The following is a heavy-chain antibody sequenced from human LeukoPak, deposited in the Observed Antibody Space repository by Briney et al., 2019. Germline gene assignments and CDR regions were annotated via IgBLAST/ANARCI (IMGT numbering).Heavy chain of an antibody. CDR3: AKALGSGYYYDSSGSPVGY. Sequence: GGSLRLSCAASGFTFSSYAMSWVRQAPGKGLEWVSAISGSGGGTYYADSVKGRFTISRDNSKNTLYLQMNSLRAEDTAVYYCAKALGSGYYYDSSGSPVGYWGQGTLVTVSS. V-gene: IGHV3-23*01. D-gene: IGHD3-22*01. J-gene: IGHJ4*02. CDR2: ISGSGGGT. CDR1: GFTFSSYA.